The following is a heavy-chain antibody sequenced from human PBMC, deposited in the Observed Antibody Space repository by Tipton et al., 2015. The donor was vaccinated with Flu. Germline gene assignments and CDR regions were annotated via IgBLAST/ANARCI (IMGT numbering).Heavy chain of an antibody. CDR1: GGSISSGGYY. Sequence: TLSLTCTVSGGSISSGGYYWSWIRQHPGKGLEWIGYTYYSGSTYYNPSLKSRVTISVDTSKNQFSLKLSSVTAADTAVYYCAREGDYYDSSGPISLFYYWGQGTLVTVSS. D-gene: IGHD3-22*01. CDR2: TYYSGST. J-gene: IGHJ4*02. CDR3: AREGDYYDSSGPISLFYY. V-gene: IGHV4-31*03.